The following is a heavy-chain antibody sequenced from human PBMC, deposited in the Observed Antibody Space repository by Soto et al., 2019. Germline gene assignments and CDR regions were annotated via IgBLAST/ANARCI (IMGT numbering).Heavy chain of an antibody. V-gene: IGHV2-26*01. D-gene: IGHD3-3*01. CDR3: ARIRSYDFWSGYSEDYYYYMDV. Sequence: SGPTLVNPTETLTLTCTVSGFSLSNARMGVSWIRQPPGKAQDWLAHIFSNDEKSYSTSLKSRLTISKDTSKSQVVLTMTNMDPVDTATYYCARIRSYDFWSGYSEDYYYYMDVWGKGTTVTVSS. CDR2: IFSNDEK. CDR1: GFSLSNARMG. J-gene: IGHJ6*03.